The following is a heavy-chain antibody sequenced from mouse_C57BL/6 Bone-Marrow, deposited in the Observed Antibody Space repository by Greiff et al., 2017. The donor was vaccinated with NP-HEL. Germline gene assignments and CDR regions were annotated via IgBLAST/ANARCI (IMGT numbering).Heavy chain of an antibody. D-gene: IGHD4-1*01. CDR1: GYTFTSYW. Sequence: VQLQQPGAELVRPGSSVKLSCKASGYTFTSYWMHWVKQRPIQGLEWIGNIDPSDSETHYNQKFKDKATLTVDKSSSTAYMQLSSLTSEDSAVYYCARVGTGPYYFDYWGQGTTLTVSS. CDR2: IDPSDSET. CDR3: ARVGTGPYYFDY. J-gene: IGHJ2*01. V-gene: IGHV1-52*01.